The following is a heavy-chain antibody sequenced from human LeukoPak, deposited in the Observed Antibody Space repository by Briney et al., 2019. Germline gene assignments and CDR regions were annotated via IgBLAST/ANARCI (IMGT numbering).Heavy chain of an antibody. J-gene: IGHJ4*02. V-gene: IGHV4-4*07. CDR2: IYTSGST. Sequence: SETLSLTCTVSGGSSNNYYWSWIRQSAGKGLEWIGRIYTSGSTNYNPSLKSRVSMSVDTSKNQFSLRLRSVTAADTAVYYCARESGYYYDTSGYTFDYWGQGIRVAVSS. CDR3: ARESGYYYDTSGYTFDY. D-gene: IGHD3-22*01. CDR1: GGSSNNYY.